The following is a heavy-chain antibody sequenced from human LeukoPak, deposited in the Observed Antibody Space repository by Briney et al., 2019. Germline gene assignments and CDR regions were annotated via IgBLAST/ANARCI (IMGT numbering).Heavy chain of an antibody. D-gene: IGHD6-25*01. CDR2: INHSGST. J-gene: IGHJ3*02. V-gene: IGHV4-34*01. CDR3: ARAGRLSFDI. Sequence: SETLSLTCAVYGGSFGGYYWSWIRQPPGKGLEWIGEINHSGSTNYNSSLKSRVTISVDTSNNQFSLKLSSVTAADTAVYYCARAGRLSFDISGPGKIVTVSS. CDR1: GGSFGGYY.